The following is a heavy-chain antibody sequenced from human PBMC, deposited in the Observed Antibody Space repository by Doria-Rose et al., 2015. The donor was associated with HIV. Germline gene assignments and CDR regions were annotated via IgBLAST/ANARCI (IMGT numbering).Heavy chain of an antibody. D-gene: IGHD1-1*01. CDR1: GGSFSGYY. J-gene: IGHJ6*02. V-gene: IGHV4-34*01. Sequence: QVQLQESGAGLVKPSETLSLTCAVFGGSFSGYYWSWIRQPPGTGLEWIGVINHSGSTNYKTSLKSRVTISLDTSKNLFSLKLSSVTAADTAVYYCARGLLRGGWNDVDYYYGMDVWGQGTTVTVSS. CDR3: ARGLLRGGWNDVDYYYGMDV. CDR2: INHSGST.